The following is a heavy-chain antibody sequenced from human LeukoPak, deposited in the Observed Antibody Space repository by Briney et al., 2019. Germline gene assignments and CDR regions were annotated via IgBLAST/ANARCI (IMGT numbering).Heavy chain of an antibody. CDR1: RFSFSIYW. V-gene: IGHV3-7*04. CDR2: INQDGSEK. D-gene: IGHD2-21*01. Sequence: GGSLRLSCTPSRFSFSIYWMAWVRQAPGKGLEWVGNINQDGSEKNYVDSVKGRFTISRDNAKNSLFLQMNSLRVEDTAVYYCARGYWNFDYWGQGTLVTVSS. CDR3: ARGYWNFDY. J-gene: IGHJ4*02.